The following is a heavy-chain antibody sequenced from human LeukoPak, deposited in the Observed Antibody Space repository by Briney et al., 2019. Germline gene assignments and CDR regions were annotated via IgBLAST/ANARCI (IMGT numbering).Heavy chain of an antibody. V-gene: IGHV1-69*06. J-gene: IGHJ4*01. CDR1: GGTFSSYA. CDR3: ARRTLDRSSTSCSYYFDY. CDR2: IIPIFGTA. D-gene: IGHD2-2*01. Sequence: ASVKVSCKASGGTFSSYAISWVRQAPGQGLEWMGGIIPIFGTANYAQKFQGRVTITADKSTSTAYMELSSLRSEDTAVYYCARRTLDRSSTSCSYYFDYWGQGTLVTVSS.